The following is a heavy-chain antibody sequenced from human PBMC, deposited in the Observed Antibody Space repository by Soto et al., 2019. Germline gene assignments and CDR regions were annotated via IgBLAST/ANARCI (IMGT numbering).Heavy chain of an antibody. D-gene: IGHD1-7*01. CDR1: GGSISSYY. CDR2: INDDGST. CDR3: ARHQYNWNYPQSNFDY. V-gene: IGHV4-59*08. Sequence: PSETLSLTCTVSGGSISSYYWSWIRQSPGKGLEWIGYINDDGSTNYNPSLKSRVTISVDTSKNQFSPKLGSVTAADTAVYYCARHQYNWNYPQSNFDYWGQGTLVTVSS. J-gene: IGHJ4*02.